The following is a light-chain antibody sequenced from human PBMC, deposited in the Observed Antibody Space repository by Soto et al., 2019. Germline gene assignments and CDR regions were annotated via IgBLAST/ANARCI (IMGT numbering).Light chain of an antibody. V-gene: IGKV1-5*01. CDR2: DAF. CDR1: QSISSW. CDR3: QQYNSYSPLT. Sequence: DIQMTQSPSTLSGSVGDRFTITCRASQSISSWLAWYQQKPGKAPKLLIFDAFSLESGVPSRFSGSRSGTEFTLTISSLQPDDYATYYCQQYNSYSPLTFGGGTKV. J-gene: IGKJ4*01.